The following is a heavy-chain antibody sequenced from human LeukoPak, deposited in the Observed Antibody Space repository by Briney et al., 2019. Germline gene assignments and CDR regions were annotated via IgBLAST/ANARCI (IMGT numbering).Heavy chain of an antibody. CDR1: GYTFTVYY. D-gene: IGHD2-15*01. J-gene: IGHJ4*02. CDR3: ARDRDYCSGGSCYSGGGDY. V-gene: IGHV1-2*02. CDR2: INPNSGGT. Sequence: ASVKVSCKASGYTFTVYYMHWVRQAPGQGLEWMGWINPNSGGTNYAQKFQGRVTMTRDTSISTAYMELSRLRSDDTAVYYCARDRDYCSGGSCYSGGGDYWGQGTLVNVSS.